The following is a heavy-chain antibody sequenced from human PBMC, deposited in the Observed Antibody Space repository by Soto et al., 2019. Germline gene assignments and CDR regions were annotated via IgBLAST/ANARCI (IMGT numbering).Heavy chain of an antibody. CDR3: AKDRQIFITMVRAVPIGY. D-gene: IGHD3-10*01. CDR2: ISGSGGST. J-gene: IGHJ4*02. CDR1: GFTFSSYA. V-gene: IGHV3-23*01. Sequence: GGSLRLSCAASGFTFSSYAMSWVRQAPGKGLEWVSAISGSGGSTYYADSVKGRFTISRDNSKNTLYLQMNSLRAEDTAVYYCAKDRQIFITMVRAVPIGYWGQGTLVTVSS.